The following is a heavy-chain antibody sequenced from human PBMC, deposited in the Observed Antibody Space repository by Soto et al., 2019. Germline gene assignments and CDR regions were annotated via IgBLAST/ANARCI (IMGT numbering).Heavy chain of an antibody. CDR3: AGGLDEYTLGNV. CDR1: GGSLSDYY. CDR2: IHPRGIT. J-gene: IGHJ6*02. D-gene: IGHD1-1*01. V-gene: IGHV4-34*01. Sequence: QVQLQQWGAGLLKPSETLSLTCAVYGGSLSDYYWSSIRQSPGKGLEWIGEIHPRGITNYNPSLKRRRTTSAATSKHQFSLKVTSVTAADTAVHYCAGGLDEYTLGNVWGQGTTVTVSS.